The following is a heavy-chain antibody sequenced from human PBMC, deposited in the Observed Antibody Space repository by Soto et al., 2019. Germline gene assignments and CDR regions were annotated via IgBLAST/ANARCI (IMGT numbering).Heavy chain of an antibody. J-gene: IGHJ6*02. CDR1: GFSFNTYG. D-gene: IGHD2-8*02. V-gene: IGHV3-33*08. CDR3: ATIDCTGNNCRRYAYYDLGV. CDR2: ILYDGSIK. Sequence: PGGSLRLSCPASGFSFNTYGMHWVRQAPGKGLDWVAVILYDGSIKYYSAYPRGRFIVSRDHSRKTRYLQMIRLMVHDTAVYYXATIDCTGNNCRRYAYYDLGVRCQGIRVTVSS.